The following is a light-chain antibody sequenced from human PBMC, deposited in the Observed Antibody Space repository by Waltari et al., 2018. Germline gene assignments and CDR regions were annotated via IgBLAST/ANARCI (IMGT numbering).Light chain of an antibody. CDR3: QQRSDRPPVS. J-gene: IGKJ2*03. CDR1: QTVGTY. Sequence: EIVLTQSPATLSLSPGERATLSCTASQTVGTYLAWYQQKPGQAPRLPIYDASNRATGIPARFSGSGSGTDFTLTISSLEPADSAVYYCQQRSDRPPVSFGQGTKLEIK. CDR2: DAS. V-gene: IGKV3-11*01.